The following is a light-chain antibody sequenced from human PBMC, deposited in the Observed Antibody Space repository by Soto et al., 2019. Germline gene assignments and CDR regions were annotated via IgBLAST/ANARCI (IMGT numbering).Light chain of an antibody. CDR3: HQYGGSPWT. CDR1: QSVSSY. CDR2: GAS. Sequence: EIVLTQSPGTLSLSPGKRATLSCRASQSVSSYLAWYQQKPGQAPRLLIYGASIRASDIPGRFGGHGSGTDILPSINRLEPEDSAEYYCHQYGGSPWTFGQGTKVDIK. J-gene: IGKJ1*01. V-gene: IGKV3-20*01.